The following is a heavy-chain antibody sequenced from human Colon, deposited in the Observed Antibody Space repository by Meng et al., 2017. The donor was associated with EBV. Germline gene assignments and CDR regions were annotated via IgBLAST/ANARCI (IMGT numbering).Heavy chain of an antibody. CDR3: ARNRPRGVATGANWFDP. J-gene: IGHJ5*02. V-gene: IGHV1-18*01. CDR1: GTTFTSYA. D-gene: IGHD5-12*01. CDR2: ISAYNGNT. Sequence: LWQSGLELNKPCVSVKVSCNASGTTFTSYAMNGVRQAPGQGLEWMGWISAYNGNTNYAQKLQGRVTMTTDTSTSTAYMELRSLRSDDTAVYYCARNRPRGVATGANWFDPWGQGTLVTVSS.